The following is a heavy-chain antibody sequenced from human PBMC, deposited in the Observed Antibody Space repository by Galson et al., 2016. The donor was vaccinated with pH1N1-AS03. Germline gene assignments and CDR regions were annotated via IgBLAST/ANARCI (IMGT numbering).Heavy chain of an antibody. J-gene: IGHJ4*02. CDR3: AKDRVYNDAQWVFEC. Sequence: SLRLSCAASGFRLTSIAMSWVRQAPGTGLEWVSGVVTNGDTYFADSVKGRFSISRDDSKNTMYLQMDSLGVEDTAIYYCAKDRVYNDAQWVFECWGQGNPVTVSS. CDR1: GFRLTSIA. D-gene: IGHD5-24*01. CDR2: VVTNGDT. V-gene: IGHV3-23*01.